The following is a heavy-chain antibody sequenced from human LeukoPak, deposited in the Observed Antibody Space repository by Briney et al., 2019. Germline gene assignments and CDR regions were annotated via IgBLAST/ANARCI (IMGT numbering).Heavy chain of an antibody. CDR2: IYYSGGT. CDR3: ASSTAMVSLGY. V-gene: IGHV4-59*01. Sequence: SETLSLTCTVSGGSISSYYWSWIRQPPGKGLEWIGYIYYSGGTNYNPSLKSRVTISVDTSKNQFSLKLSSVTAADTAVYYCASSTAMVSLGYWGQGTLVTVSS. CDR1: GGSISSYY. D-gene: IGHD5-18*01. J-gene: IGHJ4*02.